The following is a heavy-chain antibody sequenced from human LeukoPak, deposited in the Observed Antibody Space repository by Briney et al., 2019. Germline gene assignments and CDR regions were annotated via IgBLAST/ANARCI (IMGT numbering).Heavy chain of an antibody. CDR3: ARDKITMVGYYYYGMDV. Sequence: SETLSLTCAVYGGSFSGYYWSWIRQPPGKGLEWIREINHSGSTNYNPSLKSRVTISVDTSKNQFSLELSSVTAADTAVYYCARDKITMVGYYYYGMDVWGQGTTVTVSS. CDR1: GGSFSGYY. J-gene: IGHJ6*02. CDR2: INHSGST. V-gene: IGHV4-34*01. D-gene: IGHD3-10*01.